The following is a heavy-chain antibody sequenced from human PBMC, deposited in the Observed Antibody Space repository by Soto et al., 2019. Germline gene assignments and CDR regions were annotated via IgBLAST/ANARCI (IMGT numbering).Heavy chain of an antibody. CDR1: GGSMNNDSYY. J-gene: IGHJ4*02. Sequence: QLQLQESGPGLVRPSETLSLTCYVSGGSMNNDSYYSGWIRQPPGKGLEWIGTIYYTGNTFYNPSLRSRVTISVDTSKNQLSSPLTSLTVADTAVYYWARPRWKDGIKWGRGILVTVAS. V-gene: IGHV4-39*01. CDR3: ARPRWKDGIK. CDR2: IYYTGNT. D-gene: IGHD1-20*01.